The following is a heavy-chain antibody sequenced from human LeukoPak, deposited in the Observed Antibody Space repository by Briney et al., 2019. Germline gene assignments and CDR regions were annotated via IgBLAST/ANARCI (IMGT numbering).Heavy chain of an antibody. CDR2: IYYTGIT. J-gene: IGHJ4*02. V-gene: IGHV4-38-2*02. CDR3: ARESALGVERVGGYFDY. D-gene: IGHD1-26*01. CDR1: SYSIRNGYY. Sequence: PSETLSLTCYVSSYSIRNGYYWGWVRQPPGKGLEWIGTIYYTGITYYNPSLKSRVTISIDTSKNQFSLKLTSVTATDTAVYYCARESALGVERVGGYFDYWGQGALVTVFS.